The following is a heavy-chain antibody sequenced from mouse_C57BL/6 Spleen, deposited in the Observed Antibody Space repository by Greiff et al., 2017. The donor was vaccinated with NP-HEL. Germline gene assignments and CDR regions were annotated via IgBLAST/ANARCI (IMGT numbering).Heavy chain of an antibody. J-gene: IGHJ3*01. CDR3: ARDYYGSSPWFAY. CDR1: GYSITSGYY. CDR2: ISYDGSN. Sequence: EVKLVESGPGLVKPSQSLSLTCSVTGYSITSGYYWYWIRQFPGNKLAWMGYISYDGSNNYKPSLKNRISITRDTSKNQFFLKLNSVTTEDTATYYCARDYYGSSPWFAYWGQGTLVTVSA. V-gene: IGHV3-6*01. D-gene: IGHD1-1*01.